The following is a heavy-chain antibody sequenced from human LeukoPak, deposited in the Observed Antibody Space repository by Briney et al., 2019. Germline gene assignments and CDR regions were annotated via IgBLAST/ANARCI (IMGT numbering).Heavy chain of an antibody. Sequence: PSQTLSLTCTVSGGSISSGDYYWSWIRQPPGKGLEWIGYIYYSGSTYYNPSLKSRVTISVDTSKNQFSLKLSSVTAADTAVYYCANYGDYGTYAFDIWGQGTMVTVSS. CDR3: ANYGDYGTYAFDI. CDR2: IYYSGST. CDR1: GGSISSGDYY. V-gene: IGHV4-30-4*01. J-gene: IGHJ3*02. D-gene: IGHD4-17*01.